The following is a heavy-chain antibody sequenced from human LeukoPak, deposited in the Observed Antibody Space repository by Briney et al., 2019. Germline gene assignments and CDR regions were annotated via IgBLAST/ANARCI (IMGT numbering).Heavy chain of an antibody. D-gene: IGHD3-22*01. J-gene: IGHJ4*02. CDR1: GYTFTGYY. V-gene: IGHV1-2*02. Sequence: ASVKVSCKASGYTFTGYYMHWVRQAPGQGLEWMGWINPNSGGTNYAQKFQGRVTMTRDTSISTAYMELSRLRSDDTAVYCCARDQSYYYDSSGYYYVVGFDYWGQGTLVTVSS. CDR2: INPNSGGT. CDR3: ARDQSYYYDSSGYYYVVGFDY.